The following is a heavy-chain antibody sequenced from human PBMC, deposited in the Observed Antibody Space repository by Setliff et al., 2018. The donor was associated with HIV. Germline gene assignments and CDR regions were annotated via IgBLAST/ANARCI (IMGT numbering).Heavy chain of an antibody. J-gene: IGHJ4*02. D-gene: IGHD3-22*01. CDR1: SGSNSRSSYY. CDR2: IYYSGST. V-gene: IGHV4-31*03. Sequence: SETLSLTFTVSSGSNSRSSYYVGWIRQHSGKGLEWIGYIYYSGSTYYNPSLKSRVTISVDTSQNQFSLQLTSVTAADTAVYYCARGALSLTMTKLLSFFDCWGQGTQVTVSS. CDR3: ARGALSLTMTKLLSFFDC.